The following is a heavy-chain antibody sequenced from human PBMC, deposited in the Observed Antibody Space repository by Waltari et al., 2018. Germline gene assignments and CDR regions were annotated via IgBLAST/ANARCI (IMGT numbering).Heavy chain of an antibody. D-gene: IGHD6-19*01. CDR3: AKASSSGWYGAFDI. CDR1: GFTFDDYA. V-gene: IGHV3-9*03. Sequence: EVQLVESGGGLVQPGRSLRLSCAASGFTFDDYAMHWVRQAPGKGLEWVSGISWNSCSIGYADSVKGRFTISRDNAKNSLYLQMNSLRAEDMALYYCAKASSSGWYGAFDIWGQGTMVTVSS. CDR2: ISWNSCSI. J-gene: IGHJ3*02.